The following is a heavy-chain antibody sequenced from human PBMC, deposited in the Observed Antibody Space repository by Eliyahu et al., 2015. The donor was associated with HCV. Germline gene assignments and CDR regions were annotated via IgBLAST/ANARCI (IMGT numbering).Heavy chain of an antibody. CDR2: VRIQANSYTT. CDR3: ARDSGAHAFDI. J-gene: IGHJ3*02. D-gene: IGHD1-26*01. V-gene: IGHV3-72*01. CDR1: GFSFSDHX. Sequence: EVQWVESGGGLVQPGGSLXLSCAXSGFSFSDHXMAWVRQAPGKGLEWVGXVRIQANSYTTVYAASVQGRFTISRDDSKNSLYLQMNSLKTEDTAVYYCARDSGAHAFDIWGQGTMVTVSS.